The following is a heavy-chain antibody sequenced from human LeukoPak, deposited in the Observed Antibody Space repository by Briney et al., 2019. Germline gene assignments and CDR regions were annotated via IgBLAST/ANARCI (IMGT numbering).Heavy chain of an antibody. CDR2: ITSGGDYI. CDR3: ARDLYSRNLDY. Sequence: PGGSLRLSCAASGFTFNTFNMNWVRQAPGKGLEWVSSITSGGDYIYYADSVKGRFTISRDNFKNMVYLEMNSLRAEDTAVYYCARDLYSRNLDYWGQGSLVTVSS. D-gene: IGHD4-11*01. CDR1: GFTFNTFN. J-gene: IGHJ4*02. V-gene: IGHV3-21*04.